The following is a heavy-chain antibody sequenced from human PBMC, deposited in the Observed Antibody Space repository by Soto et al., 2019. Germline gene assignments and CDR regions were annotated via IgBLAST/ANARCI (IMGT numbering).Heavy chain of an antibody. V-gene: IGHV3-30-3*01. J-gene: IGHJ5*02. CDR1: GFIFSDYA. D-gene: IGHD4-17*01. CDR2: ISDDGTNQ. CDR3: ARCWGGTTVTTFRDWFDP. Sequence: QVQLVESGGGVVQPGRSLRLSCAASGFIFSDYAMHWVRQTPGKGLEWVAVISDDGTNQYYADSGKGRFTISRDNSKNTMYWQMNRLRVEDTAEYYCARCWGGTTVTTFRDWFDPWGQGTLVTVSS.